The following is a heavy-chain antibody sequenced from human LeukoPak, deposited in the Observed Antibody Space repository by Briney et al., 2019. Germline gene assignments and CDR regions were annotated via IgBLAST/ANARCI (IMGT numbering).Heavy chain of an antibody. J-gene: IGHJ4*02. CDR3: ARDLNYDILTGYPYY. Sequence: ASVKVSCKASGYTFTGYYMHWVRQAPGQGLEWMGWINPNSGGTNYAQKFQGRVTMTRDTSISTAYMELSRLRSDDTAVYYCARDLNYDILTGYPYYWGQGTLVTVSS. D-gene: IGHD3-9*01. CDR2: INPNSGGT. V-gene: IGHV1-2*02. CDR1: GYTFTGYY.